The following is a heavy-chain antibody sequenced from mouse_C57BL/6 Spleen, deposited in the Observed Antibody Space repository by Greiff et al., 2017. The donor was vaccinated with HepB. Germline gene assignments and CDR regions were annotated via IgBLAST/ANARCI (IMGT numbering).Heavy chain of an antibody. D-gene: IGHD1-1*01. CDR3: AKNLYGSSGAMDY. CDR2: IWRGGST. J-gene: IGHJ4*01. CDR1: GFSLTSYG. Sequence: QVQLKESGPGLVQPSQSLSITCTVSGFSLTSYGVHWVRQSPGKGLEWLGVIWRGGSTDYNAAFMSRLSITKDNYKSHVSLIMYSLQADDTAIYYCAKNLYGSSGAMDYWGQGTSVTVSS. V-gene: IGHV2-5*01.